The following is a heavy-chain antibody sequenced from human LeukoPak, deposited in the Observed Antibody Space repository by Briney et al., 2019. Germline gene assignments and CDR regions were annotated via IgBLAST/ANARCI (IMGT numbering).Heavy chain of an antibody. D-gene: IGHD2-2*02. J-gene: IGHJ3*02. CDR2: INAGNGNT. V-gene: IGHV1-3*03. CDR1: GYTFTGYT. CDR3: ARRDIVVVPAAIFGAFDI. Sequence: ASVKVSCKASGYTFTGYTIHWVRQAPGQRLEWMGWINAGNGNTKYSQEFQDRVTIARDTFASTAYMELSSLRSEDMAVYYCARRDIVVVPAAIFGAFDIWGQGTMVTVSS.